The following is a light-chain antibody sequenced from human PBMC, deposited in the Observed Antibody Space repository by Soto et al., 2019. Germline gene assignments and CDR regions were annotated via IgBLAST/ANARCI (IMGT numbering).Light chain of an antibody. Sequence: DIQMTQSPSTLSASVGDRVTITCRASQSLSGWLAWYQQKPGKAPKLLVYKASSLESGVPSRFSGSGSGTEFTLTISSLQPDDFATYYCQQYNSYSPYTFGQGTKLEIK. J-gene: IGKJ2*01. CDR2: KAS. V-gene: IGKV1-5*03. CDR1: QSLSGW. CDR3: QQYNSYSPYT.